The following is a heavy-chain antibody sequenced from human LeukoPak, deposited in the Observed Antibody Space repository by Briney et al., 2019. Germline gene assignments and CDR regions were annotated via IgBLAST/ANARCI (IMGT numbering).Heavy chain of an antibody. CDR3: ARDRGYVDY. Sequence: GGSLRLSCAASGFTFSNYWMHWVGQVPGKVLLWVSLINSDGSSTSYADSVKGRFTISRDNANSALFLQINSLRAEDTAVYYCARDRGYVDYWGPGTLVTVSS. CDR2: INSDGSST. CDR1: GFTFSNYW. J-gene: IGHJ4*02. V-gene: IGHV3-74*01.